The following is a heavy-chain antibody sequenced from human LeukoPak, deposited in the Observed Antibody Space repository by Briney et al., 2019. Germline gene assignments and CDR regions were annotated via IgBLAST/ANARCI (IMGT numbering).Heavy chain of an antibody. D-gene: IGHD6-6*01. CDR3: ARTGGGGSIAARLHYYYMDV. J-gene: IGHJ6*03. CDR1: GYTFISYG. V-gene: IGHV1-18*01. CDR2: ISAYNGNT. Sequence: GASVKVSCKASGYTFISYGISWVRQAPGQGLEWMGWISAYNGNTDYAQNLQGGVTMTTDTSTSTAYMELRSLRSDDTAVYYCARTGGGGSIAARLHYYYMDVWGKGTTVTVSS.